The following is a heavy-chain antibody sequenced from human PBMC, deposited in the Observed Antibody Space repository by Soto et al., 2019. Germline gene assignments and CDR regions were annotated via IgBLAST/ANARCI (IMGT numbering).Heavy chain of an antibody. J-gene: IGHJ4*02. D-gene: IGHD3-10*01. CDR3: ARNTSVGEYYY. Sequence: ASVKVSCKASGYTFTSYGISWVRQAPGQGLEWMGWINVYNGNTNYAQKLQGRVTMTTDTSTSTAYLDLRSLRSDDTAVYFCARNTSVGEYYYWGQGTVVTVSS. CDR1: GYTFTSYG. V-gene: IGHV1-18*01. CDR2: INVYNGNT.